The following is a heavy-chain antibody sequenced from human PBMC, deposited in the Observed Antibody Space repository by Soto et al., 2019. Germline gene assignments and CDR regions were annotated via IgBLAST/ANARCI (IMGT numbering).Heavy chain of an antibody. CDR1: GYTFTNYD. Sequence: QVQLVQSGAEVKKPGASVKVSCKASGYTFTNYDICWVRQATGQGLEWMGWMNTNNGRTGYPQKFQGRVTMTRDTSINTAYRELSSLRSADTAVYSCARGTYCSGGSCTWRENDYWGQGTLVTVSS. CDR3: ARGTYCSGGSCTWRENDY. CDR2: MNTNNGRT. D-gene: IGHD2-15*01. J-gene: IGHJ4*02. V-gene: IGHV1-8*01.